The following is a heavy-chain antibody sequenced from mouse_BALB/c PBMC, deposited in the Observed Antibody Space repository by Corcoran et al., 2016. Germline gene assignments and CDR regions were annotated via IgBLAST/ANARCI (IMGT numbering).Heavy chain of an antibody. CDR3: AREGRRGYFDV. CDR2: INPYNDGT. Sequence: EVQLQQYGPELVKPGASVKMSCKASGYTFTSYVMHWVKQKPGQGLEWIGYINPYNDGTKYNEKFKGKATLTSDKSSSTAYMELSSLTSEDSAVYDCAREGRRGYFDVWGAGTTVTVSS. V-gene: IGHV1S136*01. CDR1: GYTFTSYV. J-gene: IGHJ1*01.